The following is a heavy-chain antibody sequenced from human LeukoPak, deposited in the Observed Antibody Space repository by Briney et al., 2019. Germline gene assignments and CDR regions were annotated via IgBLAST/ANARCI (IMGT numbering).Heavy chain of an antibody. D-gene: IGHD5-12*01. CDR2: ISGGGGST. CDR3: AKERSGSSLEV. Sequence: PGGSLRLSCAASGFTFSSYAMSWVRQAPGKGLEWVSGISGGGGSTYYADSVKGRFTISRDNSKNTLYLQMNSLRAEDTAMYFCAKERSGSSLEVWGKGTTVTVSS. J-gene: IGHJ6*04. V-gene: IGHV3-23*01. CDR1: GFTFSSYA.